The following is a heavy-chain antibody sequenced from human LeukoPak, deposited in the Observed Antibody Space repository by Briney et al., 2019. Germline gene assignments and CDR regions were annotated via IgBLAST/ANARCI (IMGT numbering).Heavy chain of an antibody. CDR1: GFTFSSYA. D-gene: IGHD6-19*01. CDR2: ISGSGGST. V-gene: IGHV3-23*01. CDR3: AKDKVSGYSSGWYGY. J-gene: IGHJ4*02. Sequence: GGSLRLSCAASGFTFSSYAMSWVRRAPGKGLEWVSAISGSGGSTYYADSVKGRFTISRDNSKNTLYLQMNSLRAEDTAVYYCAKDKVSGYSSGWYGYWGQGTLVTVSS.